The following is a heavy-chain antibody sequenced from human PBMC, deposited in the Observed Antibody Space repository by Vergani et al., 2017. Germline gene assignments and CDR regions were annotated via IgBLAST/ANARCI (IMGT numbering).Heavy chain of an antibody. Sequence: QVQLVQSGAEVKKPGASVKVSCKASGYTFTGYYMHWVRQAPGQGLEWMGWINPNSGGTNYAQKFQGRVTMTRDTSISTAYMELSRLRSDDTAVYYCAGDGYCSSTSCYGWFDPWGQGTPVTVSS. J-gene: IGHJ5*02. V-gene: IGHV1-2*02. CDR3: AGDGYCSSTSCYGWFDP. D-gene: IGHD2-2*03. CDR2: INPNSGGT. CDR1: GYTFTGYY.